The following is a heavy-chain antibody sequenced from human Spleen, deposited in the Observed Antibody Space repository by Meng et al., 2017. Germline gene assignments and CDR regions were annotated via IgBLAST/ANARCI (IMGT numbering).Heavy chain of an antibody. Sequence: QVQLVQSGAEVKKPGASVKVSCKVSDYTLTSDGFSWVRQAPGQGLQWMGWINIYNGITNYGRSFQGRVTLTTDTSTSTGYMELRSLTSDDTAVYYCATRGNPYLDRWGQGTLVTVSS. CDR2: INIYNGIT. CDR1: DYTLTSDG. V-gene: IGHV1-18*04. CDR3: ATRGNPYLDR. J-gene: IGHJ4*02.